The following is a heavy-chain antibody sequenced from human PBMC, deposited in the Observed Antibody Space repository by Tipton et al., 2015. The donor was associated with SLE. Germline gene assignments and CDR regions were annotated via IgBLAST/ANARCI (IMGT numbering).Heavy chain of an antibody. CDR2: IYYSGST. J-gene: IGHJ3*02. V-gene: IGHV4-59*12. CDR3: ARRNYDVLTGYYDAFDI. Sequence: TLSLTCAVYGGSFSGYYWSWIRQPPGKGLEWIGYIYYSGSTNYNPSLKSRVTISGDTSRNQFSLKLTSVTATDTAVYNCARRNYDVLTGYYDAFDIWGQGTMVTVSS. CDR1: GGSFSGYY. D-gene: IGHD3-9*01.